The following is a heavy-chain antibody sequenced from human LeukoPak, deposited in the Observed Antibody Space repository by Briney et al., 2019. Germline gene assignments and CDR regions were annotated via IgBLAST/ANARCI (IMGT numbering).Heavy chain of an antibody. CDR2: ISSNGGST. J-gene: IGHJ6*03. V-gene: IGHV3-64*01. CDR3: ARPHYYYYYMDV. Sequence: PGGSLRLSCAASGFTFSSYAMHWVRQAPGKGLEYVSAISSNGGSTYYANSVKGRFTISRDNSKNTLYLQMGRLRAEDMAVYYCARPHYYYYYMDVWGKGTTVTVSS. CDR1: GFTFSSYA.